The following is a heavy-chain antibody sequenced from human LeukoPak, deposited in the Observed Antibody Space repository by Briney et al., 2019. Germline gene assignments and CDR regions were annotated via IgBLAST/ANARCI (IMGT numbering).Heavy chain of an antibody. V-gene: IGHV1-46*01. CDR1: GYTFTIYY. CDR3: ARGRRITLIRGGQWYYYMDV. Sequence: ASVKVSCKASGYTFTIYYIHWVRQAPGQGLEWMGLINPSGGSTNYAQKFQGRVTMTRDTSTSTVYMELSSLRSEDTAVYYCARGRRITLIRGGQWYYYMDVWGKGTTVTISS. CDR2: INPSGGST. D-gene: IGHD3-10*01. J-gene: IGHJ6*03.